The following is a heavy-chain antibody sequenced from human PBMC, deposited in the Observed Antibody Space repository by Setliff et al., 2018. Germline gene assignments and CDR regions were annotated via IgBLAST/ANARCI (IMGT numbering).Heavy chain of an antibody. CDR3: ARTPYYYDTAGYDF. CDR2: IYTTGST. CDR1: GGSISSYY. J-gene: IGHJ4*02. V-gene: IGHV4-4*07. D-gene: IGHD3-22*01. Sequence: SETLSLNCTVSGGSISSYYWSWIRQPAGKGLEWIGHIYTTGSTNYNPSLKSRVTLSVDTSMNQFSLKLTSVTAADTAIYYCARTPYYYDTAGYDFWGQGTLVTVSS.